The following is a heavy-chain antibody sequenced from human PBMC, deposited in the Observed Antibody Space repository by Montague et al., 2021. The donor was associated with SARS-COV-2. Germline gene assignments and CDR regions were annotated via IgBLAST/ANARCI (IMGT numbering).Heavy chain of an antibody. CDR3: AKTSQYCTPTNCYLPNAMDV. CDR2: ICHDRSS. J-gene: IGHJ6*02. D-gene: IGHD2-8*01. CDR1: GYSISHTTY. V-gene: IGHV4-38-2*02. Sequence: SETLSLTCTVSGYSISHTTYCCCLRHPPGGGLLWIGSICHDRSSYYNQPSLSRVTILVETTNNQLSLQLTPVIAADTAAYYCAKTSQYCTPTNCYLPNAMDVWGQGTTVTVSS.